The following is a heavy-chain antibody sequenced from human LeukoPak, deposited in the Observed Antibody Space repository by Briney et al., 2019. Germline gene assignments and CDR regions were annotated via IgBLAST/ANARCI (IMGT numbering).Heavy chain of an antibody. Sequence: GASVKVSCKASGYTFASYDINWVRQATGQGLEWMGWMNPNSGNTGYAQKFQGRVTMTRNTSISTAYMELSSLRSEDTAVYYCARGFDLAVAGRIFDYWGQGTLVTVSS. J-gene: IGHJ4*02. D-gene: IGHD6-19*01. CDR3: ARGFDLAVAGRIFDY. CDR2: MNPNSGNT. CDR1: GYTFASYD. V-gene: IGHV1-8*01.